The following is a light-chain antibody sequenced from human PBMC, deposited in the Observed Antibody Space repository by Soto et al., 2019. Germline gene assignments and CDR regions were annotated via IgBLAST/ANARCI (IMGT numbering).Light chain of an antibody. CDR1: QSVSSSY. V-gene: IGKV3D-20*02. CDR2: DAS. J-gene: IGKJ3*01. CDR3: QHRNNRPFR. Sequence: EIVLTQSPGTLSLSTGERATLSCRASQSVSSSYLAWYQQKPGQSPRLLIYDASSRATGIPDRFSGSGSGTDFTLTISSLEPEDFAVYYCQHRNNRPFRFGPGTKVDIK.